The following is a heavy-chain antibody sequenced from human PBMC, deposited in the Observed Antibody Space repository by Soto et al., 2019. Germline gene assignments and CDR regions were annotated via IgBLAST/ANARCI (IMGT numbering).Heavy chain of an antibody. CDR3: ARGGSAAASDNWFDP. V-gene: IGHV4-59*01. Sequence: QVQLQESGPGLVKPSETLSLTCTVSGGSISSYYWSWIRQPPGKGLEWIGYIYYSGSTNYNPSLKSRITVSVDTSKNQFSLKLSSVTAADTAVYYCARGGSAAASDNWFDPWGQGTLVTVSS. CDR1: GGSISSYY. CDR2: IYYSGST. D-gene: IGHD6-13*01. J-gene: IGHJ5*02.